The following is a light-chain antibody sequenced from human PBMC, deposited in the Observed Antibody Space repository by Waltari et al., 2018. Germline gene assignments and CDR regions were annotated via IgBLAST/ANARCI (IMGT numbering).Light chain of an antibody. CDR3: AAWDDSLTSFV. V-gene: IGLV1-44*01. CDR2: SNN. Sequence: QSVLTQPPSVSGTPGQRVTISCSGGSANIGSNPVTWYHQLPGTAPKVLIYSNNQRPSGVPDRFAGSKSGTSASLAISGLQSEDEADYYCAAWDDSLTSFVFGSGTTVTVL. CDR1: SANIGSNP. J-gene: IGLJ1*01.